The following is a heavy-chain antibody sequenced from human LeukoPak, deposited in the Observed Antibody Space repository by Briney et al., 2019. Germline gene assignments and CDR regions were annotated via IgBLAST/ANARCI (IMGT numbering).Heavy chain of an antibody. Sequence: SQTLSLTCAISGEEVSSNTASWNWFRQSPSRGLEWLGRTYYRSKWSIDYAPSVKGRITINADTSRNQFSLHLNSVTPEDTAVYFCARDRDSDFEWGPYDPWGQGTLVVVSS. CDR1: GEEVSSNTAS. D-gene: IGHD4-11*01. J-gene: IGHJ5*02. V-gene: IGHV6-1*01. CDR2: TYYRSKWSI. CDR3: ARDRDSDFEWGPYDP.